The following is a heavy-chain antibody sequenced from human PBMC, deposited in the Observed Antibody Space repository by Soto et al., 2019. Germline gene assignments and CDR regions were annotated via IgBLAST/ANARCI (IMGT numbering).Heavy chain of an antibody. CDR3: ARDEAPYCGGDCYAHYFDY. D-gene: IGHD2-21*02. CDR2: INPSGGST. J-gene: IGHJ4*02. CDR1: GYTFTSYY. V-gene: IGHV1-46*01. Sequence: ASVKVSCKASGYTFTSYYMHWARQAPGQGLEWMGIINPSGGSTSYAQKFQGRVTMTRDTSTSTVYMELSSLRSEDTAVYYCARDEAPYCGGDCYAHYFDYWGQGTLVTVSS.